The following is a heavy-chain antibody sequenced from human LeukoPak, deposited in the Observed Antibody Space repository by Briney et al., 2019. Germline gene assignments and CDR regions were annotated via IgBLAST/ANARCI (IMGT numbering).Heavy chain of an antibody. Sequence: GGSLRLSCAASGFTFSDHYMDWVRQAPGKGREWVGRTRNKANSYTTEYAASVKGRFTISRDNSKNSLYLQMNSLKTEDTAVYYCAGQYSDTKGSFDYWGQGTLVTVSS. D-gene: IGHD5-12*01. J-gene: IGHJ4*02. V-gene: IGHV3-72*01. CDR1: GFTFSDHY. CDR2: TRNKANSYTT. CDR3: AGQYSDTKGSFDY.